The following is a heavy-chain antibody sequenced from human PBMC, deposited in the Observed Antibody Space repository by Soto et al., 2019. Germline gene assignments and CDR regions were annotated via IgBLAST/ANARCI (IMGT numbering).Heavy chain of an antibody. J-gene: IGHJ4*02. V-gene: IGHV4-34*01. D-gene: IGHD4-17*01. CDR1: GGSFSGYY. CDR2: INHSGST. CDR3: AKDDYGDYVSLVGFDY. Sequence: PSETLSLTCAVFGGSFSGYYWNWIRQPPGKGLEWIGEINHSGSTNYNPSLKSRVTISVDTSKNQFSLKLSSVTAADTAVYYCAKDDYGDYVSLVGFDYWGQGTLVTVSS.